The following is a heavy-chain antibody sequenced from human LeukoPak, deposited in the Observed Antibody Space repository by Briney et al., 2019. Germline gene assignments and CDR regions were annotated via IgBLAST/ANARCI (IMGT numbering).Heavy chain of an antibody. D-gene: IGHD6-19*01. Sequence: PSETLSLTCAVSGGSISSSNWWSWVRQPPGKGLEWIGEIYYSGRTNYNPSLKSRVTISVDKSKNQFSLKLNSVTAADTAVYYCARGGPKQWLVKPWNWFDPWGQGTLVTVSS. V-gene: IGHV4-4*02. CDR2: IYYSGRT. CDR1: GGSISSSNW. CDR3: ARGGPKQWLVKPWNWFDP. J-gene: IGHJ5*02.